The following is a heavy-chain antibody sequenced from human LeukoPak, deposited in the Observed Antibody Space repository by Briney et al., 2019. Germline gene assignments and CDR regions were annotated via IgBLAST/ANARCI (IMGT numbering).Heavy chain of an antibody. CDR2: INPSGGST. J-gene: IGHJ3*02. CDR1: GYTLTSYY. D-gene: IGHD3-9*01. V-gene: IGHV1-46*01. CDR3: ARGDMHQDAFDI. Sequence: ASVNVSRKASGYTLTSYYMHSVRQAPGQGREWMGIINPSGGSTSNAQKFQGRVTMTRDTPTSTVYMELSSLRSEDTAVYYCARGDMHQDAFDIWGQGRMVTDCS.